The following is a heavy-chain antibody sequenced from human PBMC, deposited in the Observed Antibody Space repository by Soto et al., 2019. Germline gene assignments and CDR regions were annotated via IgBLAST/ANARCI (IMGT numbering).Heavy chain of an antibody. D-gene: IGHD2-8*01. CDR1: GGSISSGGYS. V-gene: IGHV4-30-2*01. CDR2: IYHSGST. Sequence: PSETLSHTCAVSGGSISSGGYSWSWIRQPPGKGLEWIGYIYHSGSTYYNPSLKSRVTISVDRSKNQFSLKLSSVTAADTAVYYWGRAVYACASDSYHNDNSRWNNCFDPWGQGTLVTVSS. CDR3: GRAVYACASDSYHNDNSRWNNCFDP. J-gene: IGHJ5*02.